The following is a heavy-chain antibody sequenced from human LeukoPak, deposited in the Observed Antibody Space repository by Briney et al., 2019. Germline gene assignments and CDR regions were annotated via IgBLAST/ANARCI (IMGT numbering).Heavy chain of an antibody. V-gene: IGHV3-21*01. D-gene: IGHD6-13*01. CDR1: GFTFSSYS. Sequence: PGGSLRLSCAASGFTFSSYSMNWVRQAPGKGLEWVSSISSSSSYICYADSVKGRFTISRDNAKNSLYLQMNSLRAEDTAVYYCARGEGSSWYDPLDYWGQGTLVTVSS. CDR2: ISSSSSYI. CDR3: ARGEGSSWYDPLDY. J-gene: IGHJ4*02.